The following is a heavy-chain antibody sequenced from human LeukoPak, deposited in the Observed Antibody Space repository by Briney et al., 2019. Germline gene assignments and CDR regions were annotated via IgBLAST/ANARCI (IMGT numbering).Heavy chain of an antibody. D-gene: IGHD2-2*01. CDR3: ARGVPDYYYMDV. J-gene: IGHJ6*03. V-gene: IGHV4-39*07. Sequence: SETLSLTCTVPGGSISSSSYYWGWIRQPPGKGLEWIGSIYYSGSTYYSPSLKSRVTISVDTSKNQFSLKLSSVTAADTAVYYCARGVPDYYYMDVWGKGTTVTISS. CDR1: GGSISSSSYY. CDR2: IYYSGST.